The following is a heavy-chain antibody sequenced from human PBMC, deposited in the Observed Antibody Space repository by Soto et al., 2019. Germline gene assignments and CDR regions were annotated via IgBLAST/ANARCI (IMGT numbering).Heavy chain of an antibody. CDR1: GFIFSNYA. D-gene: IGHD5-12*01. CDR2: VYGAGSGK. J-gene: IGHJ4*02. Sequence: GGSLRLSCAASGFIFSNYAMFWFRQAPGKGLEWVSTVYGAGSGKYYAGSVKGRFTISRDNARDTLFLQMDSLRAEETAIYFCAKDLIRGDGYEDPDYWGQGTLVTV. V-gene: IGHV3-23*01. CDR3: AKDLIRGDGYEDPDY.